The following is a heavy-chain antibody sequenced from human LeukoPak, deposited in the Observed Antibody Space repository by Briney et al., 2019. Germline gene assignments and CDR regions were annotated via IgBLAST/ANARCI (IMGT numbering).Heavy chain of an antibody. Sequence: PSETLSLTCTVSGGSISSYYWSWIRQPPGKGLEWIGDIYTNGNTNYNPSLQSRVSISVATSKNQFSLKLSSVTAADTAVYYCARERLSYYYMDAWGKGTTVTVSS. D-gene: IGHD1-1*01. CDR2: IYTNGNT. V-gene: IGHV4-4*08. CDR3: ARERLSYYYMDA. CDR1: GGSISSYY. J-gene: IGHJ6*03.